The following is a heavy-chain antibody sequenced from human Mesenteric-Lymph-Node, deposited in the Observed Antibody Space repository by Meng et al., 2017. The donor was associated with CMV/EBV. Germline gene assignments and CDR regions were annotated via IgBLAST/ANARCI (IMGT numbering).Heavy chain of an antibody. CDR1: GFSFRTHA. CDR2: IAYDGSNK. J-gene: IGHJ6*02. V-gene: IGHV3-30*04. D-gene: IGHD6-6*01. Sequence: GESLKISCAASGFSFRTHAMHWVRQAPGKGLEWVAFIAYDGSNKFYADSVKGRFTISRDNSENTLSVQMNSLRADDTGVYYCARATAPRPAFYYYYGVDVWGQGTTVTVSS. CDR3: ARATAPRPAFYYYYGVDV.